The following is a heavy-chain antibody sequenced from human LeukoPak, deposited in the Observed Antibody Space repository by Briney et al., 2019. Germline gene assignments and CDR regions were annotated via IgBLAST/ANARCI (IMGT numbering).Heavy chain of an antibody. Sequence: GGSLRLSCTASGFTFGDYAMSWFRQAPGKGLEWVGFIRSKAYGGTTEYAASVKGRFTISRDDSKSIAYLQMNSLKTEDTAVYYCTSGDDYVLGSPYYFDYWGQGTLVTVSS. V-gene: IGHV3-49*03. D-gene: IGHD3-16*01. CDR3: TSGDDYVLGSPYYFDY. CDR1: GFTFGDYA. J-gene: IGHJ4*02. CDR2: IRSKAYGGTT.